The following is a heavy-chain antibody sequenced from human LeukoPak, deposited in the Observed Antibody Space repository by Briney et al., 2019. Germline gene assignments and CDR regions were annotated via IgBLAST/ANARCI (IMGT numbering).Heavy chain of an antibody. D-gene: IGHD2/OR15-2a*01. CDR3: ARFPPNIPGYYYMDV. Sequence: SETLSLTCTVSGGSISSSSYYWGWVRQPPGKGLEWIGSIYYSGSTYYNPSLKSRVTISVDTSKNQFSLKLSSVTAADTAVYYCARFPPNIPGYYYMDVWGKGTTVTVSS. V-gene: IGHV4-39*01. J-gene: IGHJ6*03. CDR1: GGSISSSSYY. CDR2: IYYSGST.